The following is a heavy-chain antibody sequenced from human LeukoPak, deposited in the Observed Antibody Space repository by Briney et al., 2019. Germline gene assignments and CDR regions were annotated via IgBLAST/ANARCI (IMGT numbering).Heavy chain of an antibody. J-gene: IGHJ6*04. V-gene: IGHV3-15*01. CDR2: IKSKTDGGTT. D-gene: IGHD5-12*01. CDR1: GFTFSNAW. CDR3: TTAGATIIHYGMDV. Sequence: GGSLRLSCAASGFTFSNAWMSWVRQAPGKGLEWVGRIKSKTDGGTTDYAAPVKGRFAISRDDSKNTLYLQMNSLKTEDTAVYYCTTAGATIIHYGMDVWGKGTTVTVSS.